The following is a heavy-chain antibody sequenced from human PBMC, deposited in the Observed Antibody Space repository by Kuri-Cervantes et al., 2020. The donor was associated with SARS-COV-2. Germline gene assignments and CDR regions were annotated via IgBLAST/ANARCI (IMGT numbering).Heavy chain of an antibody. D-gene: IGHD7-27*01. V-gene: IGHV3-7*01. Sequence: GESLKISCAASTITFSECRMSRVRQAPGKGLEWVANIKQDGSEKYYVDSVKGRFTISRDNAKNSLYLQMSSLRAEDTAVYYCARDLRLGKSLDYWGQGTLVTVSS. CDR2: IKQDGSEK. CDR1: TITFSECR. J-gene: IGHJ4*02. CDR3: ARDLRLGKSLDY.